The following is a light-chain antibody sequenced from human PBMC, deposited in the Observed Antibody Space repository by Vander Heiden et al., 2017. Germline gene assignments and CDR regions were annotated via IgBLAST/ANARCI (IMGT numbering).Light chain of an antibody. J-gene: IGKJ2*01. CDR1: QDINNY. CDR2: DAS. Sequence: DIQMTQSPSSLSASVGDRVTITCQASQDINNYVNWYQQKPGKAPKLLIYDASNLETGVPSRFSGSGSGTHFTFTISNLQPEDVATYYCQQYVVFHTFGQGTKVEIK. V-gene: IGKV1-33*01. CDR3: QQYVVFHT.